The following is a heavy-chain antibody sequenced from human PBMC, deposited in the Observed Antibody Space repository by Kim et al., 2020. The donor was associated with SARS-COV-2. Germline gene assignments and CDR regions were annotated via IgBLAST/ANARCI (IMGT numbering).Heavy chain of an antibody. J-gene: IGHJ6*03. CDR2: INLSGST. CDR1: GGSFSGYY. CDR3: ARGRTTGTTYYYYYMDV. V-gene: IGHV4-34*01. Sequence: SETLSLTCAVYGGSFSGYYWSWIRQPPGKGLEWIGEINLSGSTNYNPSLKSRVTISVDTSKNQFSLKLSSVTAADTAVYYCARGRTTGTTYYYYYMDVWGKGTTVTVSS. D-gene: IGHD1-1*01.